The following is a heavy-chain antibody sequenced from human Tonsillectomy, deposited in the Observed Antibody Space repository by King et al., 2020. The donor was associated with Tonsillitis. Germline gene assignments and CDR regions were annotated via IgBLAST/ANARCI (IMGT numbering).Heavy chain of an antibody. CDR3: ARDRGLSLYYYYGMDV. CDR2: IYIGGST. Sequence: VQLVESGGGLIQPGVSLRLSCAASGFTGSSNYMSWVRQAPGKGLVWVSVIYIGGSTYYADSVKGRFTISRDNSKNTLYLQMNSLRAEDTAVYYCARDRGLSLYYYYGMDVWGQGTTVTVSS. CDR1: GFTGSSNY. J-gene: IGHJ6*02. V-gene: IGHV3-53*01. D-gene: IGHD3-10*01.